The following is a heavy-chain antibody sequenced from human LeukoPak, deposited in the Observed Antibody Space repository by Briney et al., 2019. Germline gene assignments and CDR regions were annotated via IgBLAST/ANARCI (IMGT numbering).Heavy chain of an antibody. CDR2: INPNSGGT. CDR1: GYTFTGYY. Sequence: ASVKVSCKASGYTFTGYYMHWVRQAPGQGLEWMGWINPNSGGTNYAQKFQGRVTMTRDTSISTAYMELSRLRSDDTAVYYCASGSPGIAAAGGAFDIWGQGTMVTVSS. CDR3: ASGSPGIAAAGGAFDI. J-gene: IGHJ3*02. D-gene: IGHD6-13*01. V-gene: IGHV1-2*02.